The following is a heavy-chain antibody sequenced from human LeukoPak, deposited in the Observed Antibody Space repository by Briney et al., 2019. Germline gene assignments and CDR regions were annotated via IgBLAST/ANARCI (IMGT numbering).Heavy chain of an antibody. V-gene: IGHV3-7*01. CDR3: ARFSLYCTGDCYFGWPNALDF. CDR2: IKQDGSEK. D-gene: IGHD2-21*02. J-gene: IGHJ3*01. CDR1: GFTFSSYW. Sequence: GGSLRLSCAASGFTFSSYWMSWVRQAPGKGLEWVANIKQDGSEKYYVDSVKGRFTVSRDNAQNLLYLEMNSLRVEDTAVYFCARFSLYCTGDCYFGWPNALDFWGQGTLVTVSS.